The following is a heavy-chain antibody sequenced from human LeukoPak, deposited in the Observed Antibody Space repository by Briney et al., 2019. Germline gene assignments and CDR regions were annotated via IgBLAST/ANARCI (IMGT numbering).Heavy chain of an antibody. Sequence: TSETLSLTCTVSGGPISSYYWSWIRKPPGKGLEWIGYIYYSGSTNYNPSLKSRVTISVDTSKNQFSLKLSSVTAADTAVYYCARHYCFKYYYGMDVWGQGTTVTFSS. J-gene: IGHJ6*02. D-gene: IGHD2-21*02. CDR1: GGPISSYY. CDR2: IYYSGST. CDR3: ARHYCFKYYYGMDV. V-gene: IGHV4-59*08.